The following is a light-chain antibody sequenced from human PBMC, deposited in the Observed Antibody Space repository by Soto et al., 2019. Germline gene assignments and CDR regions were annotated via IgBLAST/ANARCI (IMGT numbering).Light chain of an antibody. Sequence: ALTQPASMSGSPGQSITISCTGTSGDIGSYNRVSWYQQHPGKAPKLIIYEVTDRPSGVSNRFSGSKSGNTASLTISGLQAEDEAEYYCSSYTNINTRACVFGTGTKVTVL. CDR3: SSYTNINTRACV. V-gene: IGLV2-14*01. CDR2: EVT. CDR1: SGDIGSYNR. J-gene: IGLJ1*01.